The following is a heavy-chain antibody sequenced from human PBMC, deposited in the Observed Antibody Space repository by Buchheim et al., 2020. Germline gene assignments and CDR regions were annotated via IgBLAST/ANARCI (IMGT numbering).Heavy chain of an antibody. V-gene: IGHV4-39*01. D-gene: IGHD3-3*01. CDR1: GGSISSSNYY. CDR3: ARLITIFGVAWRDY. J-gene: IGHJ4*02. CDR2: IYYSGST. Sequence: QVQLQQWGAGLLKPSETLSLTCTVSGGSISSSNYYWGWIRQPPGKGLEWIGSIYYSGSTYYNPSLKSRVTISVDTSKNQFSLKLSSVTAADTAVYYCARLITIFGVAWRDYWGQGTL.